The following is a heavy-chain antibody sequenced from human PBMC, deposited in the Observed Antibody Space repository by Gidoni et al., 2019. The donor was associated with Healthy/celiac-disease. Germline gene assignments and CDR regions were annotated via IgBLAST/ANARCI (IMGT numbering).Heavy chain of an antibody. D-gene: IGHD4-17*01. J-gene: IGHJ4*02. CDR2: IYYSGST. CDR1: GGSISSGAYY. V-gene: IGHV4-30-4*01. CDR3: ARGIGPFNYDYGDYYFDY. Sequence: QVQLQESGPGLVKPSQTLSLTCTVSGGSISSGAYYWSWIRQPPGKGLEWIWYIYYSGSTYYNPSLKSRVTISVDTSKNQFSLKLSSVTAADTAVYYCARGIGPFNYDYGDYYFDYWGQGTLVTVSS.